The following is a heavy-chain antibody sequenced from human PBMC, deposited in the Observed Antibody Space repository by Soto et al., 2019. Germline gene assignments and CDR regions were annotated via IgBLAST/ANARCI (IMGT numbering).Heavy chain of an antibody. CDR3: ARTLRCLESDNWFDP. V-gene: IGHV5-51*01. CDR2: IYPGDSDT. Sequence: PGESLKISCKSSGYSFADYWIAWVRPMPGKGLEWMGIIYPGDSDTRYSPSFQGQVTISADNSITTAYLQWSSLKAADTAMYYCARTLRCLESDNWFDPWGQGTLVTVSS. D-gene: IGHD3-3*01. J-gene: IGHJ5*02. CDR1: GYSFADYW.